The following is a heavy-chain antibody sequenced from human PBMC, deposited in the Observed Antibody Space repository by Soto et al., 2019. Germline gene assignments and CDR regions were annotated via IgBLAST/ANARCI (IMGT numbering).Heavy chain of an antibody. CDR3: ARDRSGWYDWFDP. J-gene: IGHJ5*02. Sequence: ASVKVSCKASGYTFTSYGISWLRQSPGQGLEWMGWISAYNGNTNYAQKLQGRVTMTTDTSTSTAYMELRSLRSDDTAVCYCARDRSGWYDWFDPWGQGTLVTVSS. CDR1: GYTFTSYG. CDR2: ISAYNGNT. D-gene: IGHD6-19*01. V-gene: IGHV1-18*01.